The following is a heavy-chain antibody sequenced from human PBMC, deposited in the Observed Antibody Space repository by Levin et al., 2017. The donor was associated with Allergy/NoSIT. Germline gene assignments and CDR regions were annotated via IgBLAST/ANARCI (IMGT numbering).Heavy chain of an antibody. CDR2: ISHRGST. J-gene: IGHJ3*02. Sequence: KPGGSLRLSCAVSGGSFGGYYWSWLRQPPGKGPEWIGEISHRGSTTYNPSLKSRVSISVDTSRNQFSVNLNSVTAADTAVYYCAVFSLRYGTFEIWGRGTMVTVSS. CDR1: GGSFGGYY. CDR3: AVFSLRYGTFEI. D-gene: IGHD4-17*01. V-gene: IGHV4-34*01.